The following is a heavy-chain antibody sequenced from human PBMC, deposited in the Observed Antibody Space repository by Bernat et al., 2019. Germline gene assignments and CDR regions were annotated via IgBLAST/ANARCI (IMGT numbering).Heavy chain of an antibody. J-gene: IGHJ4*02. V-gene: IGHV3-74*01. CDR2: INSDGSST. D-gene: IGHD3-10*01. Sequence: EVQLVESGGGLVQPGGSLRLSCAASGFTFSSYWMHWVRQAPGKGLVWVSRINSDGSSTSYADSVKGRFTISRKNAKNTLYLQMNSLRSEDTAVYYCARGYSYGSGSKYNEGPYYFDYWGQGTLVTVSS. CDR3: ARGYSYGSGSKYNEGPYYFDY. CDR1: GFTFSSYW.